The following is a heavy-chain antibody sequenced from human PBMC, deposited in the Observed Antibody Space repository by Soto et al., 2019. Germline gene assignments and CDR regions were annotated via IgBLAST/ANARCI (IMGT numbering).Heavy chain of an antibody. CDR1: GGTFSSYA. V-gene: IGHV1-69*06. CDR2: IIPIFGTA. D-gene: IGHD1-1*01. CDR3: ARGHNNYYYYGMDV. J-gene: IGHJ6*02. Sequence: GASVKVSCKASGGTFSSYAISWVRQAPGQGLEWMGGIIPIFGTANYAQKFQGRVTITADKSTSTAYMELSSLRSEDTAVYYCARGHNNYYYYGMDVWGQGTPVTVSS.